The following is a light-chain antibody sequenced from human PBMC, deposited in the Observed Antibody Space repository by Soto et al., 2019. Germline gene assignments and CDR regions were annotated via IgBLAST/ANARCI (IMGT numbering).Light chain of an antibody. Sequence: QSALTQPASVSGSPGQSITISCTGTSSDVGAYDFVSWYQHSPGKAPKLVTFDVTHRPPGISDRFSGSKSGNTASLTISGLQAEDEADYYCSSYTTNITPVVFGGGTKLTVL. J-gene: IGLJ2*01. V-gene: IGLV2-14*01. CDR3: SSYTTNITPVV. CDR2: DVT. CDR1: SSDVGAYDF.